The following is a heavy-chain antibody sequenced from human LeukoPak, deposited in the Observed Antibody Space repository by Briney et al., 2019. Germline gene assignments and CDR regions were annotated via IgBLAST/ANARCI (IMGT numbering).Heavy chain of an antibody. D-gene: IGHD3-16*01. CDR2: ISGSGGST. CDR3: AKSGEDPYYYMDV. J-gene: IGHJ6*03. Sequence: GGSLRLSCAASGFTFSSYAMSWVRQAPGKGLEWVSAISGSGGSTYYADSVKGRFTISRDNSKNSLYLQMNSLRTEDTALYYCAKSGEDPYYYMDVWGKGTTVTVSS. CDR1: GFTFSSYA. V-gene: IGHV3-23*01.